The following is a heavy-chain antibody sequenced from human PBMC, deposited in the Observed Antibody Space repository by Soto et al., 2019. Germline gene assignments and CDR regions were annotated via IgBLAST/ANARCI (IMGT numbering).Heavy chain of an antibody. V-gene: IGHV4-31*03. CDR3: ARATAFSVHQGY. J-gene: IGHJ4*02. D-gene: IGHD1-1*01. CDR2: IYSLGST. CDR1: GCSFSSGGYY. Sequence: QLQLQESGTGLVKPSQTLSLACTVSGCSFSSGGYYWSWIRQHPGKGLEWIGYIYSLGSTYYNPSLKIRFTISLDPSKNQFSLKLSSVTAADPAGYYCARATAFSVHQGYWGQGNLVTVSS.